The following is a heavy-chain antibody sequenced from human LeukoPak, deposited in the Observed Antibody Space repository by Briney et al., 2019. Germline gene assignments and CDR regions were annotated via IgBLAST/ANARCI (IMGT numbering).Heavy chain of an antibody. CDR2: IYYSGIT. CDR3: TSCYSDWFDP. V-gene: IGHV4-39*01. CDR1: GGSTSSSSYY. Sequence: SETLSLXCTVSGGSTSSSSYYWGWIRQPPGKGLEWIGSIYYSGITYYNPSLKSRVTISVDTSKNQFSLKLSSVTAADTAVYYCTSCYSDWFDPWGQGTLVTVSS. J-gene: IGHJ5*02. D-gene: IGHD2-21*02.